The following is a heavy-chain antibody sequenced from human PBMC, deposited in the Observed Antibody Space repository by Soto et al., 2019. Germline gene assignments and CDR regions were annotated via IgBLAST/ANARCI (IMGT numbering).Heavy chain of an antibody. CDR3: ARVQSSPTTAGAGGGMDV. J-gene: IGHJ6*02. Sequence: SETLSLTCAVSGYSISSGYYRGWIRQPPGKGLEWIGSIYHSGSTYYNPSLKSRVTILVDTSKNQFSLKLSSLTAADTAVYYCARVQSSPTTAGAGGGMDVWGQGTMVTVSS. D-gene: IGHD1-1*01. V-gene: IGHV4-38-2*01. CDR1: GYSISSGYY. CDR2: IYHSGST.